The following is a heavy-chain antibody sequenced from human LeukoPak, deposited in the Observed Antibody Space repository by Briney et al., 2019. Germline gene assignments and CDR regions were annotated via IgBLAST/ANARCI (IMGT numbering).Heavy chain of an antibody. CDR3: ARQVPPGTTFNFFGHDYVAFDI. J-gene: IGHJ3*02. V-gene: IGHV5-51*01. D-gene: IGHD1-14*01. CDR2: IWPDDSDT. Sequence: GESLKISCEGSGYTFAKYWIGWVRQMPGKGLEWMGIIWPDDSDTRYSPSFQGQVIISADKSISTAYLQWSSLKASDTAMYYCARQVPPGTTFNFFGHDYVAFDIWGQGTMVTVSS. CDR1: GYTFAKYW.